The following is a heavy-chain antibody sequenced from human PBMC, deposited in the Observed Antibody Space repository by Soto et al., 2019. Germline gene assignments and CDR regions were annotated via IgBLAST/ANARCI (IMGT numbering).Heavy chain of an antibody. D-gene: IGHD2-2*01. Sequence: QVQLQESGPGLVKPSETLSLTCTVSGDSISGGASFWSWIRQPPGKGLEWIANVYYSGSSYYNPSLKSRLPISVDTTKNQFSLQLQSMTAADTSVYYCAKLSCTSSTCYFPGWFDPWGQGTLVTVSS. J-gene: IGHJ5*02. CDR2: VYYSGSS. V-gene: IGHV4-31*03. CDR3: AKLSCTSSTCYFPGWFDP. CDR1: GDSISGGASF.